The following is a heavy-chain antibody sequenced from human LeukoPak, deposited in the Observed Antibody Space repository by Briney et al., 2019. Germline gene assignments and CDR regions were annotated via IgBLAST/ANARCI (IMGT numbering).Heavy chain of an antibody. D-gene: IGHD4-11*01. CDR1: GYSISSGFY. CDR2: IVPVHGGNT. Sequence: AETLSLTCTVSGYSISSGFYWDWIRQPPGTGLEWIGNIVPVHGGNTKYSSSLKGRVTISADTSKNQCCLRLNSVTAADTAVYYCARDDYINHDSADWGQGTPVTVSS. CDR3: ARDDYINHDSAD. J-gene: IGHJ4*02. V-gene: IGHV4-38-2*02.